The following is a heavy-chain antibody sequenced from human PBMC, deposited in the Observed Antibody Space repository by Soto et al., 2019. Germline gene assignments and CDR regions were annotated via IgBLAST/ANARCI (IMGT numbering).Heavy chain of an antibody. CDR1: GGSISSSSYY. J-gene: IGHJ6*02. CDR2: IYYSGST. D-gene: IGHD6-6*01. CDR3: ARDYSSSSGGYYYYYYGMDV. V-gene: IGHV4-39*07. Sequence: SETLYLTCTVSGGSISSSSYYWGWIRQPPGKGLEWIGSIYYSGSTYYNPSLKSRVTISVDTSKNQFSLKLSSVTAADTAVYYCARDYSSSSGGYYYYYYGMDVWGQGTTVT.